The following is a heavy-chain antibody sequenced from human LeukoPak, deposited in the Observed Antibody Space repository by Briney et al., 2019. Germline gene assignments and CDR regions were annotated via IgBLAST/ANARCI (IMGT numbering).Heavy chain of an antibody. D-gene: IGHD3-22*01. CDR1: GGTFSSYA. J-gene: IGHJ4*02. V-gene: IGHV1-69*05. Sequence: SVKVSCKASGGTFSSYAISWVRQAPGQGLEWMGRIIPIFGTANYAQKFQGRVTITTDESTSTAYMELSSLRSEDTAVYYCARSNYYDSSGYRDYWGQGTLVTVSS. CDR2: IIPIFGTA. CDR3: ARSNYYDSSGYRDY.